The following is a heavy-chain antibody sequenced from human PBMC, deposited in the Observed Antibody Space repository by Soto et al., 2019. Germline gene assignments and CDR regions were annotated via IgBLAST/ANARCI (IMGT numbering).Heavy chain of an antibody. J-gene: IGHJ4*02. CDR1: GFTFNDYY. CDR2: INTLSTAI. Sequence: GGSLRLSCEGSGFTFNDYYMTWIRQAPGKGLEWVAYINTLSTAIYYADSVRGRFTISRDNAKNSLYLQMNGLRAEDTATYYCARRLQWQLRPLDSWGRGTMVTVSS. D-gene: IGHD6-19*01. CDR3: ARRLQWQLRPLDS. V-gene: IGHV3-11*01.